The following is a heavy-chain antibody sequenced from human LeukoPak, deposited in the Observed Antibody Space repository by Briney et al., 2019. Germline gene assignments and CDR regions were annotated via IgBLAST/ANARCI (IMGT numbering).Heavy chain of an antibody. CDR1: GGSISSYY. J-gene: IGHJ5*02. V-gene: IGHV4-59*08. D-gene: IGHD6-13*01. CDR2: IYYSGST. Sequence: SETLSLTCTVSGGSISSYYWSWIRQPPGKGLEWIGYIYYSGSTNYNPSLKSRVTISVDTSKNQFSLKLSAVTAADTAVYYCARRSGAAGTEGPWFDPWGQGTLVTVSS. CDR3: ARRSGAAGTEGPWFDP.